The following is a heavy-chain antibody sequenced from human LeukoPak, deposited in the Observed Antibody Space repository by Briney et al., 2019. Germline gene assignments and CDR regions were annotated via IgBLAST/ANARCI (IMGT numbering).Heavy chain of an antibody. CDR2: IWYDGSNK. CDR1: GFTFSSYG. Sequence: GGSLRLSCAASGFTFSSYGMYWVRQAPGKGVEWVAVIWYDGSNKYYADSVKGGFTISRDNSKNTLYLQMNSLRAEDTAVYYCARDLCSSTSCYQGYYYGMDVWGQGTTVTVSS. J-gene: IGHJ6*02. D-gene: IGHD2-2*01. V-gene: IGHV3-33*01. CDR3: ARDLCSSTSCYQGYYYGMDV.